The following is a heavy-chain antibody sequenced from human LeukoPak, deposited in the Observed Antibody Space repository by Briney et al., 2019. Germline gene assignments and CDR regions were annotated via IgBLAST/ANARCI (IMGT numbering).Heavy chain of an antibody. Sequence: AGSLRPSCVASGFTLSRYWMHWVRQAPGKGLVWVSHINTDGSSTSYADSVKGRFTISRDNAKNTLYLQMNSLRAEDTAVYYCARFGWVPPTHFDYWGQGTLFTASS. V-gene: IGHV3-74*01. D-gene: IGHD3-10*01. CDR2: INTDGSST. J-gene: IGHJ4*02. CDR3: ARFGWVPPTHFDY. CDR1: GFTLSRYW.